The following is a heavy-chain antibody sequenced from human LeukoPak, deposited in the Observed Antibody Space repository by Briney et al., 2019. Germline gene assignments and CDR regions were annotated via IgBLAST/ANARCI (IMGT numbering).Heavy chain of an antibody. CDR1: GYSISSGYY. CDR2: IYHSGST. V-gene: IGHV4-38-2*02. CDR3: ASSEVH. Sequence: SGTLSLTCTVSGYSISSGYYWGWIRQPPGKGLEWIGSIYHSGSTYYNPSLKSRVTISVDTSKNQFSLKLSSVTAADTAVYYCASSEVHWGQGTLVTVSS. J-gene: IGHJ1*01.